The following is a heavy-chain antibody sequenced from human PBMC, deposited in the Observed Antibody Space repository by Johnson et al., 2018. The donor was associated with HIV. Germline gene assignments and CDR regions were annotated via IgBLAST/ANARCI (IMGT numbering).Heavy chain of an antibody. D-gene: IGHD4-17*01. CDR1: GFDFSSYW. J-gene: IGHJ3*02. CDR3: ARSDYGLNPGAFDI. CDR2: IKEDGSEK. V-gene: IGHV3-7*01. Sequence: EVQLVESGGGLVKPGGSLRLSCVSSGFDFSSYWMNWVRQAPGKGLEWVANIKEDGSEKYYVDSVKGRFTISRDNAKNSLYLQTNGLRAEDTAVYFCARSDYGLNPGAFDIWGQGTMVTVSS.